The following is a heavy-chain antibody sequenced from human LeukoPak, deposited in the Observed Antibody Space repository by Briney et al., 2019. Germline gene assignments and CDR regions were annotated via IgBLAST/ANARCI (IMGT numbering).Heavy chain of an antibody. V-gene: IGHV4-59*12. Sequence: SETLSLTCTVSDDSITIYYWSWIRQPPGKGLEWIGYIDHTGITNYNPSLNSRVTISIDTSRNQFSLKLNSVTAADTAVYYCAKSNGYGLIDIWGQGTMVTVSS. CDR2: IDHTGIT. CDR3: AKSNGYGLIDI. D-gene: IGHD3-22*01. J-gene: IGHJ3*02. CDR1: DDSITIYY.